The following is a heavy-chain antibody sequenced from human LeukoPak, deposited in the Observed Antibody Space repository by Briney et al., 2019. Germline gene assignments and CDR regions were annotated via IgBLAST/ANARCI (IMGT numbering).Heavy chain of an antibody. CDR2: INPIGGST. D-gene: IGHD3-10*01. J-gene: IGHJ4*02. V-gene: IGHV1-46*01. CDR1: VYTFTSYY. CDR3: ARGYYYGSGSYFGD. Sequence: GASVTVSCEASVYTFTSYYMHWLRQAPGQGLEWRAIINPIGGSTNYAEHFQGRVTRNSDMSTSTVYMELRSLRSEDTAVYYCARGYYYGSGSYFGDWGQGTLVTVSS.